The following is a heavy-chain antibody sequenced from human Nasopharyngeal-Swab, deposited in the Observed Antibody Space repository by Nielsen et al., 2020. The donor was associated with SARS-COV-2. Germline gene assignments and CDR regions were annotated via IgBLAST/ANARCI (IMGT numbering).Heavy chain of an antibody. J-gene: IGHJ4*02. CDR1: GFTFSSYA. CDR2: ISYDGSSK. V-gene: IGHV3-30-3*01. D-gene: IGHD2-2*01. CDR3: ASGSPINVVPAARHPRQFDY. Sequence: GGSLRLSCAASGFTFSSYAMRWVRQAPGKGLEWVAVISYDGSSKYYADSVKGRFTISRDNSKNTLYLQMNSLRAEDTAVYYCASGSPINVVPAARHPRQFDYWGQGTLVTVSS.